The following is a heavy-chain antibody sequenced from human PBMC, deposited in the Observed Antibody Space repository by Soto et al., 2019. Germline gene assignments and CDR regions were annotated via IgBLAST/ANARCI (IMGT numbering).Heavy chain of an antibody. CDR1: GGSISSYY. J-gene: IGHJ6*02. CDR3: ARSSFLEWLTGLDV. D-gene: IGHD3-3*01. V-gene: IGHV4-4*07. Sequence: QVQLQESGPGLVKPSETLSLTCTVSGGSISSYYWSWIRQPAGKGLEWIGRISTSGSTNYNPSLKSRVTMSVDKSKNQFSLKLSSVTAADTAVYYCARSSFLEWLTGLDVWGQGTTVTVSS. CDR2: ISTSGST.